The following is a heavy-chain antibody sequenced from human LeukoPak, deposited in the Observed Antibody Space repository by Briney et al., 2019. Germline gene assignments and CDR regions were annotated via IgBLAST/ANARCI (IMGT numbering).Heavy chain of an antibody. CDR2: ISSNGGST. CDR3: ARDFYYDSSGPYFYYGMDV. D-gene: IGHD3-22*01. Sequence: GGSLRLSCVASGFTFSSYALHWVRRAPGKGLEYVSGISSNGGSTYYANSVLGRFTISRDNSKNTLYLQMGSLGAEDMAVYYCARDFYYDSSGPYFYYGMDVWGQGTTVTVSS. J-gene: IGHJ6*02. CDR1: GFTFSSYA. V-gene: IGHV3-64*01.